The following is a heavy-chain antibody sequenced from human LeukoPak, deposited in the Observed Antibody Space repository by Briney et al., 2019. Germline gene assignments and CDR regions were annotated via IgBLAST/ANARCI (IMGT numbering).Heavy chain of an antibody. D-gene: IGHD3-10*01. J-gene: IGHJ6*03. V-gene: IGHV3-48*01. CDR2: ISSSSSTI. Sequence: GGSLRLSCAASGFTFSSYGMHWVRQAPGKGLEWVSYISSSSSTIYYADSVKGRFTISRDNAKNSLYLQMNSLRAEDTAVYYCARDGRITMVRGIVGYMDVWGKGTTVTVSS. CDR3: ARDGRITMVRGIVGYMDV. CDR1: GFTFSSYG.